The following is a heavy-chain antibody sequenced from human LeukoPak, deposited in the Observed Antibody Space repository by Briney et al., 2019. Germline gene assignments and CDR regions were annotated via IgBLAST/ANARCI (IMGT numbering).Heavy chain of an antibody. CDR2: INHSGST. CDR3: ARSLVNGNWFDP. J-gene: IGHJ5*02. Sequence: SETLSLTCAVYGGSFSGYYWSWIRQPPGKGLEWIGEINHSGSTNYNPSLKSRVTISVDTSKNQFSLKLSSVTAADTAVYHCARSLVNGNWFDPWGQGTLVTVSS. D-gene: IGHD3-9*01. CDR1: GGSFSGYY. V-gene: IGHV4-34*01.